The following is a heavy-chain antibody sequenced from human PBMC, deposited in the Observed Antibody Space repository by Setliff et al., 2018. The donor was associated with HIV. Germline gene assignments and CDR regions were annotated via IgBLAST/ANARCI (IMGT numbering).Heavy chain of an antibody. J-gene: IGHJ6*02. Sequence: SETLSLTCTVTGDSISSGSSYWSWIRQPAGKGLEWIGHIFTTGSTKYNPSLRSRAAISLDTSTNSFSLQLHSLTAGDTAEYFCARAGMAVISSAFHVWVQGSWVAVSS. V-gene: IGHV4-61*09. D-gene: IGHD6-19*01. CDR1: GDSISSGSSY. CDR2: IFTTGST. CDR3: ARAGMAVISSAFHV.